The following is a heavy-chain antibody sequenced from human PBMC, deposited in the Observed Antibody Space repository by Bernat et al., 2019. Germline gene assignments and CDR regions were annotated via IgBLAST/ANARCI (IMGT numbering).Heavy chain of an antibody. Sequence: GERGEAGGGGVQPGGCLRLACASSGFSFSGYWMHWVRQDPGKGLVWVSRINSEGSSTNYADSVKGRFTISRDNAKNTLYLQMNSLRAEDTAVYYCARSRGALVDYWGQGTLVTVSS. D-gene: IGHD2-15*01. CDR1: GFSFSGYW. J-gene: IGHJ4*02. CDR3: ARSRGALVDY. CDR2: INSEGSST. V-gene: IGHV3-74*01.